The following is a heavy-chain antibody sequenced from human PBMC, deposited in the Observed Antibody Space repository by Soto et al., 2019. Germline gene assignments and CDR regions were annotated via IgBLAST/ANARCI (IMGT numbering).Heavy chain of an antibody. V-gene: IGHV5-51*01. D-gene: IGHD6-19*01. CDR2: IYPGDSDT. CDR3: ARAPSHGWFQHFDY. CDR1: GYNFASYW. J-gene: IGHJ4*02. Sequence: GESLKISCKGSGYNFASYWIGWVRQKPGEGLKWMGIIYPGDSDTRYSPSFEGHVTISADKSTSTAYMQWSSLGASDTAIYYCARAPSHGWFQHFDYWGQGTLVTSPQ.